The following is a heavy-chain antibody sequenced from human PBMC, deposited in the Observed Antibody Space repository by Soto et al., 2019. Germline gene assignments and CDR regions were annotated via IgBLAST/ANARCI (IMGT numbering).Heavy chain of an antibody. V-gene: IGHV3-72*01. CDR1: VLTFSDHY. Sequence: GGALRVSCAPSVLTFSDHYMYSVRQAPGKGLELVGGTRNKANSYTTEYAASVKRRFTISRDDSKNSLYLQMNSLKTEDTAVYYCARGGYCSSTSCHPEYYGMDVWGQGTTVTV. CDR2: TRNKANSYTT. J-gene: IGHJ6*02. CDR3: ARGGYCSSTSCHPEYYGMDV. D-gene: IGHD2-2*01.